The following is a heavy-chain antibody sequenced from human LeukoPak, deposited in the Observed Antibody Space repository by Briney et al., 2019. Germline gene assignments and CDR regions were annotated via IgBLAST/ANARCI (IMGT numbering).Heavy chain of an antibody. CDR3: ARRRRIPQTYSYYYMDV. D-gene: IGHD1-1*01. V-gene: IGHV4-34*01. CDR2: INHSGST. Sequence: SETLSLTCAVYGGSFSGYYWSWIRQPPGKGLEWIGEINHSGSTNYNPSLKSRVTISVDTSKNQFSLKLSSVTAADTAVYYCARRRRIPQTYSYYYMDVWAKGPRSPSP. CDR1: GGSFSGYY. J-gene: IGHJ6*03.